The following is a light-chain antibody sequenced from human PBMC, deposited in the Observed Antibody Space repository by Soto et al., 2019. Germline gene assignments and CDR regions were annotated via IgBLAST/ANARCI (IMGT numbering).Light chain of an antibody. Sequence: DIQMTQSPSSLSASVGDRVTITCRASQSISSYLNWYQQKPGKAPKVLIYAASSLQSGVPSRFSGSGSGTEFTLTISSLQPDDFATYYCQQYNSYSFGQGTKGDIK. J-gene: IGKJ1*01. CDR3: QQYNSYS. CDR2: AAS. CDR1: QSISSY. V-gene: IGKV1-39*01.